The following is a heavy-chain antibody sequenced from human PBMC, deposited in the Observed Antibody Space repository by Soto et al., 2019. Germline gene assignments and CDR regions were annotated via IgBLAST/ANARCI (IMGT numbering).Heavy chain of an antibody. Sequence: EVQLLESGGGLVQPGGSLRLSCAASGFTFSTYAMTWVRQAPGKGLEWVSGISGGGSIYYADSVKGRFTISRDNSKNTLYLQMNSLRAEDTAVYYCAKRPLATVFGVAGNRFDPWGQGTLVTVSS. D-gene: IGHD3-3*01. V-gene: IGHV3-23*01. CDR1: GFTFSTYA. J-gene: IGHJ5*02. CDR2: ISGGGSI. CDR3: AKRPLATVFGVAGNRFDP.